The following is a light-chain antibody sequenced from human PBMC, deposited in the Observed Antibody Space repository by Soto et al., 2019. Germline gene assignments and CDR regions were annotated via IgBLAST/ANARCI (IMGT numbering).Light chain of an antibody. J-gene: IGKJ2*01. Sequence: EIVLTQSPGTLSLSPGERATLSCRASQSVSSSYLAWYQQKPGQAPRLLIYGASSRATGIPDRFSGSGSGTDFTLIISRLEPQDVAVYYCQQYASAPYSFGQVTKLEIK. CDR3: QQYASAPYS. V-gene: IGKV3-20*01. CDR2: GAS. CDR1: QSVSSSY.